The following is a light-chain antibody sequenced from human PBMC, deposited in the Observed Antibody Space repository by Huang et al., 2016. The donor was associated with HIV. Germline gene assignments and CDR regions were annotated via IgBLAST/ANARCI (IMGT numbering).Light chain of an antibody. CDR1: QNINTW. Sequence: DIQMTQSPSTLSASVGEGVTITCRASQNINTWLAWYQQKPGKAPDLLIYRASSLQVGVPSRFTGSGSGTEFTLTITSLQPDDLGTYYCQQYNTYLYTFGQGTKLEI. J-gene: IGKJ2*01. V-gene: IGKV1-5*03. CDR3: QQYNTYLYT. CDR2: RAS.